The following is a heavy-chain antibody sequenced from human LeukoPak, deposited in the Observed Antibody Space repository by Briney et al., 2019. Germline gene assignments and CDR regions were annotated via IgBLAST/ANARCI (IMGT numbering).Heavy chain of an antibody. V-gene: IGHV1-2*02. CDR1: GYTFTVHY. D-gene: IGHD4/OR15-4a*01. J-gene: IGHJ4*02. CDR3: ARDHDYGPDY. Sequence: ASVSVSCTASGYTFTVHYMHWVRQAPGQGLEWMGWIKPDSGATNFAQNFQGRVTMTSDTSINTAYMELSSLTSDDTAMYYCARDHDYGPDYWGQGTLVTVSA. CDR2: IKPDSGAT.